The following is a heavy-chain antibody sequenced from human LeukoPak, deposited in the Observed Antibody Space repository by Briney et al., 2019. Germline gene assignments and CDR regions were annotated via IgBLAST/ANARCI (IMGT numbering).Heavy chain of an antibody. J-gene: IGHJ4*02. CDR1: GGSISSYY. V-gene: IGHV4-59*01. Sequence: PSETLSLTCTVSGGSISSYYWSWIRQPPGKGLKWIGYIYYSGSTNYNPSLKSRVTISVDTSKNQFSLKLSSVTAADTAVYYCAMGSGWYYFDYWGQETLVTVSS. D-gene: IGHD6-19*01. CDR3: AMGSGWYYFDY. CDR2: IYYSGST.